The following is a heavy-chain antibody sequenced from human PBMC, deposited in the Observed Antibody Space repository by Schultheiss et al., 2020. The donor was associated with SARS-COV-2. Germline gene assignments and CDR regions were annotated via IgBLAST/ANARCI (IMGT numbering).Heavy chain of an antibody. CDR2: IIPIFGTA. CDR1: GGTFSSYA. V-gene: IGHV1-69*13. J-gene: IGHJ3*02. Sequence: SVKVSCKASGGTFSSYAISWVRQAPGQGLEWMGGIIPIFGTANYAQKFQGRVTITADESTSTAYMELSSLRSEDTAVYYCARKYGSGWSDAFDIWGQGTMVTVSS. CDR3: ARKYGSGWSDAFDI. D-gene: IGHD6-19*01.